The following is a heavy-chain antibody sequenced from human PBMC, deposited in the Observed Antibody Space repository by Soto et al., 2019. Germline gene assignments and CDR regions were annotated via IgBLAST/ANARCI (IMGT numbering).Heavy chain of an antibody. CDR1: GDSISGYS. J-gene: IGHJ4*02. CDR3: AREGNLGRWIQPLDS. V-gene: IGHV4-59*01. Sequence: QVQLQVSGPGLVKPSETLSLTCTVSGDSISGYSWSWIRQPPGKGLEWIGNIHYNGNTKYSPSLKSRVTMSVDTSKNHFSLKLISVTTAATAVYFCAREGNLGRWIQPLDSWGQGTLVTVSS. D-gene: IGHD2-2*03. CDR2: IHYNGNT.